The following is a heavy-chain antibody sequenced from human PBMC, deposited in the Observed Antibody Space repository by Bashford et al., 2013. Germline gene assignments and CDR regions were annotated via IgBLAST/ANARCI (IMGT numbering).Heavy chain of an antibody. CDR2: VYPADSHT. CDR1: GYIFTPYW. CDR3: ARSLGTVTIGFDP. Sequence: GESLKISCQASGYIFTPYWIGWVRQMPGKGLEWMGVVYPADSHTIYSPSFQGQVNISADKSITTAYLQWXSLKASDTATYYCARSLGTVTIGFDPWGQGTLVTVSS. J-gene: IGHJ5*02. V-gene: IGHV5-51*06. D-gene: IGHD4-17*01.